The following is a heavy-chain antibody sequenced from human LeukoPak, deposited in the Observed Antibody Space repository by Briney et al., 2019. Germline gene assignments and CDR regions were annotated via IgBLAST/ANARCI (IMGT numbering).Heavy chain of an antibody. CDR3: AREWYDILTGYRGYGMDV. CDR2: ISSSGSTI. J-gene: IGHJ6*02. CDR1: GFTFSDYY. D-gene: IGHD3-9*01. Sequence: GGSLRLSCAASGFTFSDYYMSWIRQAPGKGLEWVSYISSSGSTIYYADSVKGRFTISRDNAKNSLYLQMNSLRAEDTAVYYCAREWYDILTGYRGYGMDVWGQGTTVTVSS. V-gene: IGHV3-11*01.